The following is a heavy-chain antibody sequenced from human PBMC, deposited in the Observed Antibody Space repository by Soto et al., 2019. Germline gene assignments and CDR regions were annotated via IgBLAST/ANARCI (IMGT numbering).Heavy chain of an antibody. J-gene: IGHJ6*02. CDR3: ASRPAFSSSWYGIPPDPSHGMDV. V-gene: IGHV1-46*01. CDR2: INPSGGIT. D-gene: IGHD6-13*01. Sequence: QMQLVQSGAEVKRPGASVRVSCKSSGYTFTSFYIHWVRQAPGQGLEWMGIINPSGGITNFAQRFQGRDTMNRDMAENTHYMEARSLKSSDTAVYSWASRPAFSSSWYGIPPDPSHGMDVWGQGTTVTVS. CDR1: GYTFTSFY.